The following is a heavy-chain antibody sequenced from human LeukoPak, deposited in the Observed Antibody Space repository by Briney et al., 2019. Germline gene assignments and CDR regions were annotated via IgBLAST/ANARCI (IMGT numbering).Heavy chain of an antibody. Sequence: ASVKVSCEASGYTFTGYYMHWVRQAPGQGLEWMGCINPNNGDPHYAQKFQGRVTMTRDTSISTAYMELSSLRSDDTAFYYCTRDASRTHFDSWGQGTLVTVSS. J-gene: IGHJ4*02. V-gene: IGHV1-2*02. CDR1: GYTFTGYY. CDR2: INPNNGDP. D-gene: IGHD6-13*01. CDR3: TRDASRTHFDS.